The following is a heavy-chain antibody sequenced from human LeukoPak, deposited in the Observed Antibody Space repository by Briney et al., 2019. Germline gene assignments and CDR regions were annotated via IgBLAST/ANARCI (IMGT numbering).Heavy chain of an antibody. Sequence: PSETLSLTCTVSGGSISSSSYYWGWIRQPPGKGLEWIGSIYYSGSTYYNPSLKSRVTISVDTSKNQFSLKLSSVTAADTAVYYCARDPYYYDSSGNGNWFDPWGQGTLVTVSS. D-gene: IGHD3-22*01. CDR1: GGSISSSSYY. CDR2: IYYSGST. J-gene: IGHJ5*02. V-gene: IGHV4-39*07. CDR3: ARDPYYYDSSGNGNWFDP.